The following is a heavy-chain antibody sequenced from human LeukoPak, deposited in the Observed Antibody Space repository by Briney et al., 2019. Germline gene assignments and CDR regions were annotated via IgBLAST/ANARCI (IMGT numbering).Heavy chain of an antibody. J-gene: IGHJ4*02. CDR2: ISYDGSNK. CDR1: GFTFSSYA. V-gene: IGHV3-30*14. Sequence: PGRSLRLSCAASGFTFSSYAMHWVRQAPGKGLEWVAVISYDGSNKYYADSVKGRFTISRDNSKNTLYLQMNSLRAEDTAVYYCARDSAGGAVAGLVWGQGTLVTVSS. CDR3: ARDSAGGAVAGLV. D-gene: IGHD6-19*01.